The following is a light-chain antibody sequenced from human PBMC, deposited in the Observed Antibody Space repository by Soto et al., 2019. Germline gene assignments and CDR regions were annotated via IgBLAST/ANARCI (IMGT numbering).Light chain of an antibody. CDR3: QQYNDWPFT. V-gene: IGKV3-15*01. CDR2: GAS. J-gene: IGKJ3*01. Sequence: EIVMTQSPATLSVSPGERATLSCRASQSVRSNLAWYQQKFGQAPRLLINGASTRATGVPARFSGSGSGTEFTLTISSLQSEDSAVYFCQQYNDWPFTFGPGTKVDIK. CDR1: QSVRSN.